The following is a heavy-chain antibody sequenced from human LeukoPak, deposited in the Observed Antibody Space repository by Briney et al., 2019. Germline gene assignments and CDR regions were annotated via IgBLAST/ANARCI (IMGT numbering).Heavy chain of an antibody. CDR1: GFTFNGHW. Sequence: GGSLRLSCEASGFTFNGHWMHWVRQAPGKGLVWVSLINGDGSTISYADSVKGRFTISRDNAKNSLYLQMNSLRAEDTAVYYCARGGSAYYYYYYMDVWGKGTTVTISS. CDR3: ARGGSAYYYYYYMDV. V-gene: IGHV3-74*01. D-gene: IGHD6-25*01. J-gene: IGHJ6*03. CDR2: INGDGSTI.